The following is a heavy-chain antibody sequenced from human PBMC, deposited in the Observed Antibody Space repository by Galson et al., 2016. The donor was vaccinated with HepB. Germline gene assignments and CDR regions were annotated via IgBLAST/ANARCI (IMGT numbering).Heavy chain of an antibody. CDR2: IYYRGYT. V-gene: IGHV4-39*01. CDR3: ARHRRGSGNIFHFDN. CDR1: GGSISSFTFY. J-gene: IGHJ4*02. D-gene: IGHD3-10*01. Sequence: SETLSLTCTISGGSISSFTFYWGWIRQSPGKGLEWIGSIYYRGYTYYSSSLGGRVTMSVDTSKDQFSLRLDSVTTADTAIYYCARHRRGSGNIFHFDNWGQGTLVTVSS.